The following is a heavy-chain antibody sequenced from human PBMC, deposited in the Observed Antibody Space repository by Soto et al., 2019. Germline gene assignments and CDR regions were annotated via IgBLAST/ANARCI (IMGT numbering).Heavy chain of an antibody. J-gene: IGHJ6*02. Sequence: GESLKISCKGSGYSFTSYWISWVRQMPGKGLERMGRIDPSDSYTNYSPSFQGHVTISADKSISTAYLQWSSLKASDTAMYYCARHTVGYCSSTSCYLKGYYYGMDVWGQGTTVTVSS. CDR2: IDPSDSYT. CDR1: GYSFTSYW. V-gene: IGHV5-10-1*01. D-gene: IGHD2-2*01. CDR3: ARHTVGYCSSTSCYLKGYYYGMDV.